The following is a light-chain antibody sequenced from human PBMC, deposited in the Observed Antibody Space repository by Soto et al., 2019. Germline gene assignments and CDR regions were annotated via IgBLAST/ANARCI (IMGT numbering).Light chain of an antibody. CDR2: GAS. CDR1: QYVSNK. V-gene: IGKV3-15*01. CDR3: KQYKEWPPFT. Sequence: EIVMTQSPATRSVSPGETATLSCRASQYVSNKVAWYQQKPGQAPSLLILGASTRATGVPARFSGSGSGTEFTLSISSLQSEDFAVYYCKQYKEWPPFTFGQGTRLEIK. J-gene: IGKJ5*01.